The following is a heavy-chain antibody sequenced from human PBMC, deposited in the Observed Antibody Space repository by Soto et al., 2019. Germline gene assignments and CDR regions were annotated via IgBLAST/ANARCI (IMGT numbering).Heavy chain of an antibody. J-gene: IGHJ5*02. CDR3: ARTTAAGPFGPCDP. CDR2: IYYTGSI. CDR1: GGSISSGDYY. Sequence: QVQLQEPGPGLVKPSQTLSLTCTVSGGSISSGDYYWSWIRQHPGTGLEWIGYIYYTGSIYYNPSLRSGVTISVDTSKHQFSLKVSSVTAADPAVYYCARTTAAGPFGPCDPLGLGTLVTLSS. V-gene: IGHV4-31*03. D-gene: IGHD6-13*01.